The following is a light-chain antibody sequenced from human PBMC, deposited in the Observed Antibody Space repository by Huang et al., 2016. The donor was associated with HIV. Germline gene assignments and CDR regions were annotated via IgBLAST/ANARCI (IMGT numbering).Light chain of an antibody. V-gene: IGKV1-39*01. Sequence: DIQMTQSPSSLSASVGDRVTITCRASQRISSYLNLYQQKPGKAPKLLIYDASSLQRGVPSRFSGSGSGTDFTLTISSLQPEDFATYYCQQSYSTPPWTFGQGTKVEIK. CDR1: QRISSY. CDR3: QQSYSTPPWT. J-gene: IGKJ1*01. CDR2: DAS.